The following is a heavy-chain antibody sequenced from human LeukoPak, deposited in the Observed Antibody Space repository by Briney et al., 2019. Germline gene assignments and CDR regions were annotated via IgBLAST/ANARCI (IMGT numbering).Heavy chain of an antibody. V-gene: IGHV7-4-1*02. Sequence: GASVKVSCKASGYTFTNYAMNWVRQAPGQGLEWMGWINTNTGNPTYAQGFTGRFVFSLDTSVSTAYLQISSLKAEDTAVYYCARDSFSGGSYYDFDYWGQGTLVTVSS. CDR2: INTNTGNP. CDR1: GYTFTNYA. CDR3: ARDSFSGGSYYDFDY. J-gene: IGHJ4*02. D-gene: IGHD1-26*01.